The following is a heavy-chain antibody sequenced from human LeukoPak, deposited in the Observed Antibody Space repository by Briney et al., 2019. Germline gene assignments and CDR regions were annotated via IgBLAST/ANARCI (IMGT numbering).Heavy chain of an antibody. CDR1: GGSISSYY. V-gene: IGHV4-4*07. CDR3: TTLRGGGSAVFDS. J-gene: IGHJ4*02. D-gene: IGHD2-15*01. CDR2: IYTSGST. Sequence: SETLSLTCTVSGGSISSYYWSWIRQPAGKGLEWIGRIYTSGSTNYNPSLKSRVTISLDTSKTQVSLQLSSVTAADSAVYFCTTLRGGGSAVFDSWGQGILVTVSS.